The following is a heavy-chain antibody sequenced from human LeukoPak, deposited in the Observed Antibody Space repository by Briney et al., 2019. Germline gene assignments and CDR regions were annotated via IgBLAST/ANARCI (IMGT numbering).Heavy chain of an antibody. D-gene: IGHD3-22*01. V-gene: IGHV4-34*01. Sequence: SETLSLTCAVYGGSFSGYYWSWIRQPPGKGLEWIGEINHSGSTNYNPSLKSRVTISVDTSKNQFSLKLSSVTAADTAVYYCARGWKNYYCDSSGTPGWLDPWGQGTLVTVSS. CDR1: GGSFSGYY. CDR3: ARGWKNYYCDSSGTPGWLDP. CDR2: INHSGST. J-gene: IGHJ5*02.